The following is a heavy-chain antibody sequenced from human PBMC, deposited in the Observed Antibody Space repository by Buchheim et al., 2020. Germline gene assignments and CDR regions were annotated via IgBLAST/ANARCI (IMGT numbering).Heavy chain of an antibody. CDR1: GFTFSSYG. CDR2: ISYDGSNK. V-gene: IGHV3-30*18. Sequence: QVQLVESGGGVVQPGRSLRLSCAASGFTFSSYGMHWVRQAPGQGLEWVAVISYDGSNKYYADSVKGRFTISRDNSKNTLYLQMNSLRAEDTAVYYCAKDWAAVAGAAEYFQHWGQGTL. CDR3: AKDWAAVAGAAEYFQH. D-gene: IGHD6-19*01. J-gene: IGHJ1*01.